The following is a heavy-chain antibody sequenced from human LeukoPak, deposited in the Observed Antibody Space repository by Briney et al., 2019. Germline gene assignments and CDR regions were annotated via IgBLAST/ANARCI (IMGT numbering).Heavy chain of an antibody. CDR1: GDSVSSYY. Sequence: SETLSLTCTVSGDSVSSYYWSWIRQPPGKGLEWIGYIYYSGSTNYNPSLKSRVTISADTSKNQFSLKVSSVTAADTAVYYCARGGVTLDYWGQGTLVSVSS. D-gene: IGHD1-14*01. CDR2: IYYSGST. J-gene: IGHJ4*02. CDR3: ARGGVTLDY. V-gene: IGHV4-59*02.